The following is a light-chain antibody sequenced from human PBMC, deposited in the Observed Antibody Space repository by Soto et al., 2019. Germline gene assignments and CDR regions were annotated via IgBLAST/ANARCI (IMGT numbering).Light chain of an antibody. V-gene: IGLV2-14*01. CDR2: DVS. Sequence: QSALTQPASVSGSPGQSITISCTGTSSDVGGYNYVSWYQQHPGKAPKLMIYDVSNRPSGVSNRFSRSKSGNTASLTISGLQAEDEADSYRSSYTSSSTLAVFGGGTQLTVL. CDR3: SSYTSSSTLAV. J-gene: IGLJ7*01. CDR1: SSDVGGYNY.